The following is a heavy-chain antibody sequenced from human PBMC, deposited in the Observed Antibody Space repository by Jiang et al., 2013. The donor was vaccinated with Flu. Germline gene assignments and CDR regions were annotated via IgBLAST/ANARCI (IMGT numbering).Heavy chain of an antibody. D-gene: IGHD6-19*01. CDR1: GGSISSYY. Sequence: GLVKPSETLSLTCTVSGGSISSYYWSWIRQPPGKGLEWIGYIYYSGSTNYNPSLKSRVTISVDTSKNQFSLKLSSVTAADTAVYYCARAAAVAGDLFDYWGQGTLVTVSS. V-gene: IGHV4-59*01. CDR3: ARAAAVAGDLFDY. J-gene: IGHJ4*02. CDR2: IYYSGST.